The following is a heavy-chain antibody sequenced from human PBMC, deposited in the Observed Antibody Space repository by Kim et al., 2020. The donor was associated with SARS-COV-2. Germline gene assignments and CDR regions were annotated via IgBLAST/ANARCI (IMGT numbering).Heavy chain of an antibody. CDR1: GGSISSSNW. D-gene: IGHD3-9*01. J-gene: IGHJ4*02. V-gene: IGHV4-4*02. CDR2: IYHSGST. CDR3: ALLVSRLYYDILTGYSRDY. Sequence: SETLSLTCAVSGGSISSSNWWSWVRQPPGKGLEWIGEIYHSGSTNYNPSLKSRVTISVDKSKNQFSLKLSSVTAADTAVYYCALLVSRLYYDILTGYSRDYWGQGTLVTVSS.